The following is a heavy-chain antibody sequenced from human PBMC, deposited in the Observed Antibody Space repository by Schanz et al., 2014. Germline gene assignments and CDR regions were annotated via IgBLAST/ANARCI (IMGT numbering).Heavy chain of an antibody. CDR3: ERFQSPHQPFDP. CDR2: IHYDGTYK. CDR1: GFIFRTYG. D-gene: IGHD2-2*01. J-gene: IGHJ5*02. Sequence: QVHLVESGGGVVQSGGSLRLSCAASGFIFRTYGMHWVRQAPGKGLEWVAFIHYDGTYKYYADSVKGRFTISRDNAKNSLYLQMNSLRAEDTAVYYCERFQSPHQPFDPWGQGTLVTVSS. V-gene: IGHV3-30*02.